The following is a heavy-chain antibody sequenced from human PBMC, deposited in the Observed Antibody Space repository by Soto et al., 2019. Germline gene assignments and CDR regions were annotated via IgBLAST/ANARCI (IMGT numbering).Heavy chain of an antibody. CDR3: ARVGSGWSFDY. CDR1: GGSISSYY. Sequence: SETLSLTCTVSGGSISSYYWSWIRQPPGKGLEWIGYIYYSGSTNYNPSLKSRVTISVDTSKNQFSLKLSSVTAADTAVYYCARVGSGWSFDYWGQGTLVTVYS. CDR2: IYYSGST. V-gene: IGHV4-59*01. D-gene: IGHD6-19*01. J-gene: IGHJ4*02.